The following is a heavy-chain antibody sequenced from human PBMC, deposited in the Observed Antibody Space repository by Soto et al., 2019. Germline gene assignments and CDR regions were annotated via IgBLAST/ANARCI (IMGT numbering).Heavy chain of an antibody. CDR1: GGSFSPTY. CDR3: ARQYSSPGDYYYGMDV. J-gene: IGHJ6*02. Sequence: ETLSLRCTVSGGSFSPTYWAWIRQPPGKGLEWIGTIYYSGSTYYNPSLKSRVTISVDTSKNQFSLKLSSVTAADTAVYYCARQYSSPGDYYYGMDVWGQGTTVS. V-gene: IGHV4-39*01. CDR2: IYYSGST. D-gene: IGHD6-19*01.